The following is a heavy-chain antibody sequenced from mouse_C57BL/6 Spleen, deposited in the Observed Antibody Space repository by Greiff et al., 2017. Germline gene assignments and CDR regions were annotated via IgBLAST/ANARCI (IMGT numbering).Heavy chain of an antibody. D-gene: IGHD2-4*01. Sequence: EVKLQESGPGLVKPSQSLSLTCSVTGYSITSGYYWNWIRQFPGNKLEWMGYISYDGSNNYNPSLKNRISITRDTSKNQFFLKLNSVTTEDTATYYCARDYDYLWYFDVWGTGTTVTVSS. CDR3: ARDYDYLWYFDV. V-gene: IGHV3-6*01. CDR2: ISYDGSN. J-gene: IGHJ1*03. CDR1: GYSITSGYY.